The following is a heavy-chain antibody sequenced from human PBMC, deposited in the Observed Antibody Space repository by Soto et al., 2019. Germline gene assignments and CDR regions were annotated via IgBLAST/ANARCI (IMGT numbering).Heavy chain of an antibody. CDR1: GGSFSGYY. CDR3: ARAGFRRLAAPPDY. V-gene: IGHV4-34*01. D-gene: IGHD6-6*01. CDR2: INHSGST. J-gene: IGHJ4*02. Sequence: QVQLQQWGAGLLKPSETLSLTCAVYGGSFSGYYWSWIRQPPGKGLEWSGEINHSGSTNYNPSLKRRVTILVDPSKDQFSLKLSSVTAADTSVYYCARAGFRRLAAPPDYWGQGTLVTVSS.